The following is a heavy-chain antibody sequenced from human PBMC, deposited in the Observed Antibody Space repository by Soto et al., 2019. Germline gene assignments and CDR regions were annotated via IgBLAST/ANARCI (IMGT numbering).Heavy chain of an antibody. D-gene: IGHD6-19*01. J-gene: IGHJ4*02. V-gene: IGHV3-21*01. CDR1: GFTFTNYG. CDR3: AREDSIIIPAVADF. CDR2: VSKSDYT. Sequence: EASLRLSCAVSGFTFTNYGINWVRQAPGKGLEWVSSVSKSDYTYYSDSVKGRFTISRDNAKNSVSLQMNNLSAEDTAVYYCAREDSIIIPAVADFWSQGTLVTVSS.